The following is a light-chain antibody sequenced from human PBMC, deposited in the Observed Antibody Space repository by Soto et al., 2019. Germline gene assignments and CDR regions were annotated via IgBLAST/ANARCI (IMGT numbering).Light chain of an antibody. Sequence: EIVLTQSPATLSLSPGDRATLSCRASQSVNSYLAWYQQKPGQAPRLLIYDASNRATCIPARFSGSGSGTDFTLTISSLEPEDFAVYYCQQRSNWPSTFGGGTKVEIK. J-gene: IGKJ4*01. V-gene: IGKV3-11*01. CDR2: DAS. CDR1: QSVNSY. CDR3: QQRSNWPST.